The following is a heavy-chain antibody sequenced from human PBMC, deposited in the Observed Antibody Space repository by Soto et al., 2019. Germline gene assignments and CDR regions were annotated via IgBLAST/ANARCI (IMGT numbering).Heavy chain of an antibody. J-gene: IGHJ4*02. D-gene: IGHD3-10*01. V-gene: IGHV4-30-2*01. CDR2: IYHSGST. CDR1: GGSISSGGYS. Sequence: SETLSLTCAVSGGSISSGGYSWSWIRQPPGKGLEWIGYIYHSGSTYYNPSLKSRVTISVDRSKNQFSLKLSSVTAADTAVYYCVSSFGELFDAAFDYWSQGTLVTVSS. CDR3: VSSFGELFDAAFDY.